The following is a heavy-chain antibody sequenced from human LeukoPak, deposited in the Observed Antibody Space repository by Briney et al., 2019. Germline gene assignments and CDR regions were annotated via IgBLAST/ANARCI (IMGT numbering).Heavy chain of an antibody. D-gene: IGHD4-23*01. J-gene: IGHJ4*02. CDR1: GFTVSSNY. Sequence: SGGSLRLSCAASGFTVSSNYMSWVRQAPGKGLEWVSVIYSGGSTYYADSVKGRFTISRDNSKDTLYLQMNSLRAEDTAVYYCARDPGGNTPDGSYFDYWGQGTLVTVSS. CDR3: ARDPGGNTPDGSYFDY. CDR2: IYSGGST. V-gene: IGHV3-53*01.